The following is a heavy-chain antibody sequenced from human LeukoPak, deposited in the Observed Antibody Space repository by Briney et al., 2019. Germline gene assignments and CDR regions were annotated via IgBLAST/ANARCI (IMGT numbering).Heavy chain of an antibody. V-gene: IGHV4-59*11. CDR2: IYYTGST. D-gene: IGHD2-21*02. CDR1: GGSISSHY. J-gene: IGHJ4*02. CDR3: ARNIAFCDGDWYNYFDF. Sequence: SETLSLTCTVSGGSISSHYWTWIRQPPGKGLDWIGYIYYTGSTVYNPSLESRVTLSVDTSKNQISLKLNSVTEADTAVYFCARNIAFCDGDWYNYFDFWGQRALVTVSS.